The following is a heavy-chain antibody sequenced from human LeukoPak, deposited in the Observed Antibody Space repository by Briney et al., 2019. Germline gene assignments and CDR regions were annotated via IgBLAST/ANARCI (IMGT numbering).Heavy chain of an antibody. CDR1: GFTFGDYA. V-gene: IGHV3-49*04. D-gene: IGHD3-22*01. CDR3: TRDRVLRVTYYYDSSGYYPPFDY. Sequence: GGSLRLSCTASGFTFGDYAMSWVRQAPGKGLEWVGFIRSKAYGGTTEYAASVKGRFTISRDDSKSIAYLQMNSLKTEDTAVYYCTRDRVLRVTYYYDSSGYYPPFDYWGQGTLVTVSS. J-gene: IGHJ4*02. CDR2: IRSKAYGGTT.